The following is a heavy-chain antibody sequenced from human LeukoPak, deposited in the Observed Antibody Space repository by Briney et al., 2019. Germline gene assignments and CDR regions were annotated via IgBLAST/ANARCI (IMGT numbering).Heavy chain of an antibody. D-gene: IGHD5-18*01. CDR3: ARDSGGYSYGDLDY. Sequence: SETLSLTCTVSGGSISSYYWSWIRQPPGKGLEWIGYIYYSGSTNYNPSLKSRVTISVDTSKNQFSLKLSSVTAADTAVYYCARDSGGYSYGDLDYWGQGTLVTVSS. CDR1: GGSISSYY. V-gene: IGHV4-59*01. J-gene: IGHJ4*02. CDR2: IYYSGST.